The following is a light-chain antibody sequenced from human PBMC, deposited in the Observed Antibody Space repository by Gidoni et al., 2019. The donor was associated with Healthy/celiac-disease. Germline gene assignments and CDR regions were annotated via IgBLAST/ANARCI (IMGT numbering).Light chain of an antibody. V-gene: IGLV1-47*01. CDR1: SSNIGSKY. J-gene: IGLJ3*02. CDR2: RNN. CDR3: AAWDDSLWV. Sequence: QSVLTHPPSASWPPGPRVTISCSGSSSNIGSKYVYWYQQFPGTAPKLLSHRNNQRPSGVPDRISGSKSGTAASRANSGLGAEDEADYYCAAWDDSLWVFGGGTKLTVL.